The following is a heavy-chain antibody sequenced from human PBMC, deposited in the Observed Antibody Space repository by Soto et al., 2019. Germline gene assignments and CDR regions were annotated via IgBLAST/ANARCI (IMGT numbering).Heavy chain of an antibody. CDR2: ISGFNGQT. J-gene: IGHJ4*02. V-gene: IGHV1-18*01. CDR3: ARVDPRGVAVVRDY. D-gene: IGHD3-10*01. CDR1: GNTFASHG. Sequence: ASVKVSCQASGNTFASHGFSWVRQAPGQGLEWMGWISGFNGQTNYALKFQGRVTLTTDTSTSTAYMELRSLRSDDTAVYFCARVDPRGVAVVRDYWGQGTLVTVSS.